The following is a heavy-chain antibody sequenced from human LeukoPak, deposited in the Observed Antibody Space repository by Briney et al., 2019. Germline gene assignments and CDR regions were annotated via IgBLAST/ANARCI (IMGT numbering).Heavy chain of an antibody. J-gene: IGHJ4*02. Sequence: ASVKVSCKASGYTFTSCAMHWVRQAPGQRLEWMGWINAGNGNTKYSQKFQGRVTITRDTSASTAYLELSSLRSEDTAVYYCVYGDYSWYFDYWGQGTLVTVSS. CDR1: GYTFTSCA. CDR3: VYGDYSWYFDY. V-gene: IGHV1-3*01. CDR2: INAGNGNT. D-gene: IGHD4-17*01.